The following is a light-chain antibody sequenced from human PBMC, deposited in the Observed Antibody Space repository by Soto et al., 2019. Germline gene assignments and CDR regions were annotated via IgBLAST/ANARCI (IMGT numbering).Light chain of an antibody. J-gene: IGLJ1*01. Sequence: QAVVTQEPSLTVSPGGTVTLTCGSSTGAVTSGHYPYWFQQKPGQAPRTLIYDTSNKHSWTPARFSGSLLGGKAALTLSGAQPEDEAEYYCLLSYSGARLYVFGTGTXVTVL. CDR1: TGAVTSGHY. V-gene: IGLV7-46*01. CDR3: LLSYSGARLYV. CDR2: DTS.